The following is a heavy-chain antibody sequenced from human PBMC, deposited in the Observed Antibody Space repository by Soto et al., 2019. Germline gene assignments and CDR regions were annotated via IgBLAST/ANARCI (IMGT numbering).Heavy chain of an antibody. J-gene: IGHJ3*02. CDR2: IYYRSKWYN. Sequence: SQTLSLTCAISGDSVSSNSAAWNWIRQSPSRGLEWLGRIYYRSKWYNDYAVSVKSRITINPNTSKIQFSLQLNSVTPEDTAVYYCEREGIGGYYSDAFDIWGQGTMVTVSS. CDR1: GDSVSSNSAA. V-gene: IGHV6-1*01. D-gene: IGHD1-26*01. CDR3: EREGIGGYYSDAFDI.